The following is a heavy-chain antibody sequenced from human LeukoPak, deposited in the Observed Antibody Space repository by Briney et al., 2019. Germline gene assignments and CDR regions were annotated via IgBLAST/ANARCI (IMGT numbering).Heavy chain of an antibody. CDR2: INGDGSTT. J-gene: IGHJ4*02. V-gene: IGHV3-74*01. CDR1: GFTFSSYW. CDR3: ARSFDY. Sequence: GGSLRLSCAASGFTFSSYWTHWVRQVPGKGLVWVSRINGDGSTTNYADAVKGRFTISRDNAKNTLYLQMNSLRAEDTAVYYCARSFDYWGQGTLVIVSS.